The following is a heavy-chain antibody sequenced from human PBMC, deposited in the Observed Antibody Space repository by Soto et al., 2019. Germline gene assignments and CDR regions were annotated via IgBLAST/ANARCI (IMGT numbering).Heavy chain of an antibody. CDR2: INPSAGST. V-gene: IGHV1-46*01. CDR3: ARARTGDFDY. CDR1: GYTFTSYY. Sequence: QVQLVQSGAEVKKPGASVKVSCKASGYTFTSYYMHWVRQAPGQGLEWMGIINPSAGSTNYAQKFQGRVTMTRDTSTSTVYIELSSLRSEETALYYCARARTGDFDYWGQVTLVTVSS. D-gene: IGHD7-27*01. J-gene: IGHJ4*02.